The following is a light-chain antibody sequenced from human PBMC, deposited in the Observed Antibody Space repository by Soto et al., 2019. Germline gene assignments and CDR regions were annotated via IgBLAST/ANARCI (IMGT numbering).Light chain of an antibody. CDR1: QSVSSY. CDR2: DAS. V-gene: IGKV3-11*01. CDR3: QQRSNWLFT. J-gene: IGKJ3*01. Sequence: EIVLTQSPATLSLSPGERATLSCRASQSVSSYLAWYQRQPGQAPRLLLDDASNRATGIPARFSGSRSGTDLTLTISSLEAEDFEDCYCQQRSNWLFTFGPGTKVDIK.